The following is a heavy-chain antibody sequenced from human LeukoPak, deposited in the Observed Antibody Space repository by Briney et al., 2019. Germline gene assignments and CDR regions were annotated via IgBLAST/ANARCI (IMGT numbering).Heavy chain of an antibody. J-gene: IGHJ4*02. Sequence: GGSLRLSCVASGFSFSSYVMNWVRQAPGTGREWVSAISGNGGSTYYAGSVKGRFTISRDNSKNTLSLQMNSLRAEDTAVYYCAKGIELWLTYFDHWGQGTLVTASS. CDR1: GFSFSSYV. V-gene: IGHV3-23*01. CDR3: AKGIELWLTYFDH. CDR2: ISGNGGST. D-gene: IGHD5-18*01.